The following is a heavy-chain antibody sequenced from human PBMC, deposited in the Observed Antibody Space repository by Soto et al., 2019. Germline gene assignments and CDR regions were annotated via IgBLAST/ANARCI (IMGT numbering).Heavy chain of an antibody. D-gene: IGHD3-16*01. CDR1: GGSISSGDYY. J-gene: IGHJ3*02. CDR2: SYYSGST. CDR3: CDWRSYRGAFEI. V-gene: IGHV4-30-4*01. Sequence: SETLSLTCTVSGGSISSGDYYWSWIRQPPGKGLEWIGYSYYSGSTYYNPSLKSRVTIXXXTXXXXXSLXLXXVTXADTAVYYDCDWRSYRGAFEIWGQGPL.